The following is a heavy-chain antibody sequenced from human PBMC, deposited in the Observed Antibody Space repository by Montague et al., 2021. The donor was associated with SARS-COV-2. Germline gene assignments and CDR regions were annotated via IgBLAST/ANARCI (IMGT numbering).Heavy chain of an antibody. CDR2: ISSSSSYI. J-gene: IGHJ4*02. D-gene: IGHD3-10*01. CDR1: GFTFSSYS. Sequence: SLRLSCAASGFTFSSYSMNWVRQAPGKGLEWVSSISSSSSYIYYADSVKGRFTISRDNAKNSLYLQMNSLRAEDTAVYYCARDVTMVRGVPFDYWGQGTLVTVFS. CDR3: ARDVTMVRGVPFDY. V-gene: IGHV3-21*01.